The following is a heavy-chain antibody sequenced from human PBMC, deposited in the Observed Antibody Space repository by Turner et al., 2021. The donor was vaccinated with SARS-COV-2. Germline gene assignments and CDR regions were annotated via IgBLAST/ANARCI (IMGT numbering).Heavy chain of an antibody. Sequence: EVQLVESGGGLVQPGGSLRLSCAASGFTVSSNYMSWVRQAPGKGLEWVSVIYSGGSTYYADSVKGRFTISRDNAKNSMYLQMNTLRAEDTAVYYCARPYSSGWYINFIFWGQGTLVTVSS. CDR1: GFTVSSNY. CDR2: IYSGGST. V-gene: IGHV3-53*01. CDR3: ARPYSSGWYINFIF. D-gene: IGHD6-19*01. J-gene: IGHJ1*01.